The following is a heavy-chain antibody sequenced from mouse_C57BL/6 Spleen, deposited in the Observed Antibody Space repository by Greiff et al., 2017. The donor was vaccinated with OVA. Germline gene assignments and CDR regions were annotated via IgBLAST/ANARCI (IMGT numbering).Heavy chain of an antibody. J-gene: IGHJ3*01. CDR2: IDTETGGT. Sequence: VQLQQSGAELVRPGASVTLSCKASGYTFTDYEMHWVKQTPVHGLEWIGAIDTETGGTDYNQKFKGKAILTADKSSSTAYMELRSLTSEDSAVYYCAYVCYGYVFAYWGQGTLVTVAA. CDR3: AYVCYGYVFAY. CDR1: GYTFTDYE. D-gene: IGHD2-2*01. V-gene: IGHV1-15*01.